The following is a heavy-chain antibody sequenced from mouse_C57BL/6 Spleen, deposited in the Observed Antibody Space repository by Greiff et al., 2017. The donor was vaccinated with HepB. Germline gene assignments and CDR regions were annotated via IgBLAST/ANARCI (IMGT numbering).Heavy chain of an antibody. V-gene: IGHV5-16*01. CDR3: ATGITTYFDY. D-gene: IGHD2-4*01. Sequence: EVKLVESEGGLVQPGSSMKLSCTASGFTFSDYYMAWVRQVPEKGLEWVANINYDGSSTYYLDSLKSRFIISRDNAKNILYLQMSSLKSEDTATYYCATGITTYFDYWGQGTTLTVSS. CDR1: GFTFSDYY. J-gene: IGHJ2*01. CDR2: INYDGSST.